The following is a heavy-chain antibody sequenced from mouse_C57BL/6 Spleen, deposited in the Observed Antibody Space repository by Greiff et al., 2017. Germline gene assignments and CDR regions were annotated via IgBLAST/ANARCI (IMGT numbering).Heavy chain of an antibody. J-gene: IGHJ4*01. CDR3: ARALVTTVVATDAMDY. Sequence: VQLQQSGAELVRPGSSVKLSCKASGYTFTSYWMHWVKQRPIQGLEWIGNIDPSDSETHYNQKFKDKATLTVDKSSSTAYMQLSSLTSEDSAVYYCARALVTTVVATDAMDYWGQGTSVIVSS. CDR1: GYTFTSYW. CDR2: IDPSDSET. D-gene: IGHD1-1*01. V-gene: IGHV1-52*01.